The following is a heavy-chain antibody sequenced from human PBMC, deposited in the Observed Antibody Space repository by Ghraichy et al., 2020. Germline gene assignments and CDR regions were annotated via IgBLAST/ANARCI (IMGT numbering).Heavy chain of an antibody. J-gene: IGHJ6*02. V-gene: IGHV3-30*18. D-gene: IGHD1-7*01. CDR1: GFRFTTYG. CDR3: AKPAELPHYYYNYGLDV. Sequence: GGSLRLSCAASGFRFTTYGMHWVRQAPGKGLEWVALISYDSTDEDLADSVKGRFTISRDNSKNTLYLQMNSLRLEDTAVYYCAKPAELPHYYYNYGLDVWGQGTTVTVSS. CDR2: ISYDSTDE.